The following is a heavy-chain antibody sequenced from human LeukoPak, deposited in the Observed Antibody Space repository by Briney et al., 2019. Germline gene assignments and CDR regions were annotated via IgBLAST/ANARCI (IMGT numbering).Heavy chain of an antibody. CDR3: ARWIHYFDF. J-gene: IGHJ4*02. D-gene: IGHD2-2*03. CDR2: ISADGAST. V-gene: IGHV3-23*01. Sequence: GGSLRLSCAASGFAFSTFAINWVRQAPGKGLEWVSAISADGASTLYADSVNGQFTISRDNSKNTVYLQMNSLRAEDTAVYFCARWIHYFDFWGQGTLVTVSS. CDR1: GFAFSTFA.